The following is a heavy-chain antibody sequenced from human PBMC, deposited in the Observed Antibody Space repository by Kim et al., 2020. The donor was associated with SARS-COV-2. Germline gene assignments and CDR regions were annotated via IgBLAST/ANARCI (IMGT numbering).Heavy chain of an antibody. J-gene: IGHJ4*02. V-gene: IGHV4-34*01. Sequence: NPSLKSRVTISADMSKNQISLTVTSMTAADTAVYYCARASDVVVTANFDYWGQGSLVIVSS. D-gene: IGHD2-21*02. CDR3: ARASDVVVTANFDY.